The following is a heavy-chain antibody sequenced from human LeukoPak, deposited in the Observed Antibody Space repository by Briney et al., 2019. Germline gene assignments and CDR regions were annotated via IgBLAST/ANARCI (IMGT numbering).Heavy chain of an antibody. Sequence: GGSLRLSCATSGFTFSNAWMNWVRQAPGKGLEWVGRIRSNSDGGTIDYAAPVKGRFTLSRDDSKTTLYLQMNSLQTEDTAVYYCATDFYDGTWGQGTLVTVSS. CDR3: ATDFYDGT. V-gene: IGHV3-15*07. CDR1: GFTFSNAW. D-gene: IGHD3-22*01. CDR2: IRSNSDGGTI. J-gene: IGHJ5*02.